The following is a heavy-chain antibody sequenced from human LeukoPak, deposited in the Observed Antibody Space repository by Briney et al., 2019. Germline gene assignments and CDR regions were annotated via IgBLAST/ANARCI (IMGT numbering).Heavy chain of an antibody. D-gene: IGHD3-10*01. CDR1: GGTFSSYA. CDR2: IIPIFGTA. CDR3: ARTYYYGSGRPLAFDY. V-gene: IGHV1-69*13. J-gene: IGHJ4*02. Sequence: SVKVSCKASGGTFSSYAISWVRQAPGQGLEWMGGIIPIFGTANYAQKFQGRVTITADESTNTAYMELSSLRSEDTAVYYCARTYYYGSGRPLAFDYWGQGTLVTVSS.